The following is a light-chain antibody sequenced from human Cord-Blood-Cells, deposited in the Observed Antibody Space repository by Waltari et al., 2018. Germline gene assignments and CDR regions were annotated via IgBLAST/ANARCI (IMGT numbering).Light chain of an antibody. J-gene: IGLJ1*01. Sequence: QSALTQPRSVSGSPGQSVTISCTGTSSDVGGYNYVPWYQQHPGKASKLMIYDVSKRPSGVPDRFSGSKSGNTASLTISGLQAEDEADYYCCSYAGSYTYVFGTGTKVTVL. CDR1: SSDVGGYNY. CDR2: DVS. V-gene: IGLV2-11*01. CDR3: CSYAGSYTYV.